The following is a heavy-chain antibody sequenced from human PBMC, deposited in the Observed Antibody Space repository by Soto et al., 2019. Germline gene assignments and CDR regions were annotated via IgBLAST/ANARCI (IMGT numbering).Heavy chain of an antibody. Sequence: PGGSLRLSCAASGFTFSSYSMNWVRQAPGKGLEWVSSISSSSSYIYYADSVKGRFTISGDNAKNSLYLQMNSLRAEDTAVYYCARVGRDSSGYYHYYFDYWGQGTLVTVSS. J-gene: IGHJ4*02. CDR3: ARVGRDSSGYYHYYFDY. CDR2: ISSSSSYI. CDR1: GFTFSSYS. V-gene: IGHV3-21*01. D-gene: IGHD3-22*01.